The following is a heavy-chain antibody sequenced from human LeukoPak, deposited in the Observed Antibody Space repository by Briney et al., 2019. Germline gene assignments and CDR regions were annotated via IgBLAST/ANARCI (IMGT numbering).Heavy chain of an antibody. Sequence: ASVKVSCKASGYTFTSYYIHWVRQAPGQGLEWMGIINPSGGSTNYAQKFQGRVTMTRDTSTSTVYMELSSLRSEDSAVYYCARDRISAAADYYGMDVWGQGTTVTVSS. V-gene: IGHV1-46*01. CDR2: INPSGGST. CDR3: ARDRISAAADYYGMDV. J-gene: IGHJ6*02. CDR1: GYTFTSYY. D-gene: IGHD6-13*01.